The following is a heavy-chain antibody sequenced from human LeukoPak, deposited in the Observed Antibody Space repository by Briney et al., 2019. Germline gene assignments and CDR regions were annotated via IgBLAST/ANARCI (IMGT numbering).Heavy chain of an antibody. J-gene: IGHJ6*02. CDR3: AREMTIDSPTYGMDV. CDR2: IYSGGST. CDR1: GFTFSSYG. Sequence: PGRSLRLSCAASGFTFSSYGMHWVRQAPGKGLEWVSVIYSGGSTYYADSVKGRFTISRDNSKNTLYLQMNSLRAEDTAVYYCAREMTIDSPTYGMDVWGQGTTVTVSS. D-gene: IGHD4/OR15-4a*01. V-gene: IGHV3-53*01.